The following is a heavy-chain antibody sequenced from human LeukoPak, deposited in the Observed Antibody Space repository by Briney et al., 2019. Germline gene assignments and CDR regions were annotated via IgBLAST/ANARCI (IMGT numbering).Heavy chain of an antibody. CDR3: ARVRDYLFDY. J-gene: IGHJ4*02. CDR1: GYTFTSHG. Sequence: GASVKVSCKASGYTFTSHGISWVRQAPGQGLEWMGWIRPSTGDTDYALNLQGRVTMTTDTSTSTAYMERRSLRSDDTAVYYCARVRDYLFDYWGQGTLVTVSS. V-gene: IGHV1-18*01. CDR2: IRPSTGDT. D-gene: IGHD2/OR15-2a*01.